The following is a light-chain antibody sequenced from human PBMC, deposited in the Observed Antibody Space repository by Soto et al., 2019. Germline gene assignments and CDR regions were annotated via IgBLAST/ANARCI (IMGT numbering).Light chain of an antibody. J-gene: IGKJ1*01. CDR2: GAS. CDR3: QQYDRSVT. V-gene: IGKV3-20*01. Sequence: EIVLTQSPGTLSLSPGERATLSCRASQSVSSTYLAWYQQKPGQAPRLLMHGASDRATGIPDRFSGSGSGTDFTLTISRLEPEDFAVYYCQQYDRSVTFGQGTKVEIK. CDR1: QSVSSTY.